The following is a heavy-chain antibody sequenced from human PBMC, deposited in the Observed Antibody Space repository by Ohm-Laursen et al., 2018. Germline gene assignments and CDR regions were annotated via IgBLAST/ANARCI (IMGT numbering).Heavy chain of an antibody. Sequence: PPGTLSLTCTVSGGSISSYYWSWIRQPPGKGLEWIGGIYSRGNTDYNPSLKSRVTISLDTFKNQFSLKLNSVTAADTAVYYCARGFSGWWGRIDYWGQGILVTVSS. CDR2: IYSRGNT. V-gene: IGHV4-4*07. D-gene: IGHD6-19*01. J-gene: IGHJ4*02. CDR1: GGSISSYY. CDR3: ARGFSGWWGRIDY.